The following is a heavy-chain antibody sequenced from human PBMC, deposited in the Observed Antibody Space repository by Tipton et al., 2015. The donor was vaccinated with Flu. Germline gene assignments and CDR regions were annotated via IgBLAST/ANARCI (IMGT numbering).Heavy chain of an antibody. Sequence: TLSLTCTVSGGSINSRSYYWGWIRQPPGKGLEWIGNIYYSGVTYYNSSLKSRVTISIDKSRNQFSLKLKSVTAADTAVYYCAKDRGPLAFCTSSSCYIDHWGPGALVTVSS. CDR1: GGSINSRSYY. D-gene: IGHD2-2*02. CDR2: IYYSGVT. CDR3: AKDRGPLAFCTSSSCYIDH. J-gene: IGHJ4*02. V-gene: IGHV4-39*07.